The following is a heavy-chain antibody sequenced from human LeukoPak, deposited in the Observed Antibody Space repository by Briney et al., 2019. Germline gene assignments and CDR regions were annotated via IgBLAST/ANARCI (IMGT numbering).Heavy chain of an antibody. Sequence: PGGSLRLSCAASGFTFSSYSMNWVRQAPGKGLEWVSSISSSSSYIYYADSVKGRLTISRDNAKNLLYLQMNSLRAEDTAVYYCARRESYYFDYWGQGTLVTVSS. CDR1: GFTFSSYS. D-gene: IGHD3-10*01. CDR3: ARRESYYFDY. V-gene: IGHV3-21*01. CDR2: ISSSSSYI. J-gene: IGHJ4*02.